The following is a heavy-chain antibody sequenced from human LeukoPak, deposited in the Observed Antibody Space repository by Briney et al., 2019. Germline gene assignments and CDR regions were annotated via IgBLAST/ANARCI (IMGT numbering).Heavy chain of an antibody. Sequence: ASVKVSCKASGYTFTSYAMHWVRQAPGQRLEWMGWINAGNGNTKYSQKFQGRVTITRDTSASTAYMELSSLRSEDTAAYYCAREISGGYYGSGSASYGMDVWGKGTTVTVSS. CDR1: GYTFTSYA. V-gene: IGHV1-3*01. CDR2: INAGNGNT. CDR3: AREISGGYYGSGSASYGMDV. D-gene: IGHD3-10*01. J-gene: IGHJ6*04.